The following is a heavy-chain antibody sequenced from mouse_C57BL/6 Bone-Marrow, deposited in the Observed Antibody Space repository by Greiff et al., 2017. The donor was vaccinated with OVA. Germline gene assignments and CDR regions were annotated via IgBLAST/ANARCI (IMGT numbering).Heavy chain of an antibody. CDR1: GFTFSDYG. V-gene: IGHV5-17*01. Sequence: EVQLVESGGGLVKPGGSLKLSCAASGFTFSDYGMHWVRQAPEKGLEWVAYISSGSSTIYYADTVKGRFTISRDNAKNTLFLQMTSLRSEDTAMDYCARATVVAFDYWGQGTTLTVSS. D-gene: IGHD1-1*01. J-gene: IGHJ2*01. CDR3: ARATVVAFDY. CDR2: ISSGSSTI.